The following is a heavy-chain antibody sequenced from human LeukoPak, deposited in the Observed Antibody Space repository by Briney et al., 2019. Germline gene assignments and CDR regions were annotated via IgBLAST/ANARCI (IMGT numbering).Heavy chain of an antibody. CDR3: ARHTADYYFDY. CDR1: GGSISSYY. Sequence: PSETLSLTCTVSGGSISSYYWSWIRQPPGKGLEWIGYIYYSGSTNYNPSLKSRVTISVDTSKNLSSLKLSSVTAADTAVYYCARHTADYYFDYWGQGTLVTVSS. D-gene: IGHD5-18*01. CDR2: IYYSGST. V-gene: IGHV4-59*08. J-gene: IGHJ4*02.